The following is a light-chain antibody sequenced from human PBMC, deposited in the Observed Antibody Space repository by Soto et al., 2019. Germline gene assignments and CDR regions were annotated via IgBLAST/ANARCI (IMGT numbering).Light chain of an antibody. CDR1: QSIGSS. J-gene: IGKJ1*01. CDR3: QQYNSYSWT. V-gene: IGKV1-5*01. Sequence: DIQMTQSPSTLSASVGDRVTIACRASQSIGSSLAWYQQKPGKGPKLLIYDASTLESGVPPRFSGSGFGTEFALTISSLQPDDFATYYCQQYNSYSWTFGQGTKVDIK. CDR2: DAS.